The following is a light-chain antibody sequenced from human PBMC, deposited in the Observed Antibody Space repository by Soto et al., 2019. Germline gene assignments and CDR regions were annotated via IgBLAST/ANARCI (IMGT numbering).Light chain of an antibody. CDR3: QPYNSYPWT. J-gene: IGKJ1*01. CDR1: QSISSW. V-gene: IGKV1-5*01. CDR2: DAS. Sequence: DIQMTQSPSTLSASLGDRVAVTGGASQSISSWLAWYQQKPGKAPKLLIYDASSLESGVPSRFSGRGSGTEFTLTITSLQPDDFATYCCQPYNSYPWTFGQGTKVDIK.